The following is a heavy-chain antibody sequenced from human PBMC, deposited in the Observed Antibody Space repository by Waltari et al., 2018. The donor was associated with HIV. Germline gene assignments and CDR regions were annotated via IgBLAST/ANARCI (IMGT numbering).Heavy chain of an antibody. CDR3: AKDADGDYYFDY. Sequence: EVQLLESGGGLVQPGGSLRLSCAASGFTFSSYAMSWVRQAPGQGLEWGSASSGSGGSTYYADAGKGRFTISRDNSKNTLYLQMNSLRAEDTAVYYCAKDADGDYYFDYWGQGTLVTVSS. D-gene: IGHD4-17*01. CDR1: GFTFSSYA. J-gene: IGHJ4*02. CDR2: SSGSGGST. V-gene: IGHV3-23*01.